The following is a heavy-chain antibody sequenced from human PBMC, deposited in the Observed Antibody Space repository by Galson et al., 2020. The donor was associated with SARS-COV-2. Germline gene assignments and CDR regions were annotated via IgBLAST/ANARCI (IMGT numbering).Heavy chain of an antibody. CDR3: ASPGEHDSGSELLHH. D-gene: IGHD1-26*01. V-gene: IGHV3-33*01. CDR1: RFKFKSFG. CDR2: IWYDGSKK. J-gene: IGHJ1*01. Sequence: GGSLRLSCEASRFKFKSFGMHWVRQAPGKGLEWLAIIWYDGSKKYYARSVKGRFSISRDNSKNTLYLQMTSLRVEDTALYYCASPGEHDSGSELLHHWGRGNLVNGS.